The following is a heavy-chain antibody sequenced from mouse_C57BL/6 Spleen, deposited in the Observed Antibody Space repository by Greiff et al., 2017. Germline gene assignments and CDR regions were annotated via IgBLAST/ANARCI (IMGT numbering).Heavy chain of an antibody. J-gene: IGHJ2*01. Sequence: QVQLQQPGAELVRPGSSVKLSCKASGYTFTSYWVDWVKQRPGQGLEWIGNIYPSDSETHYNQKFKDKATLTVDKSSSTAYMQLSSLTSEDSAVYYCARRQGYFDYWGQGTTLTVSS. CDR1: GYTFTSYW. D-gene: IGHD3-2*01. CDR2: IYPSDSET. V-gene: IGHV1-61*01. CDR3: ARRQGYFDY.